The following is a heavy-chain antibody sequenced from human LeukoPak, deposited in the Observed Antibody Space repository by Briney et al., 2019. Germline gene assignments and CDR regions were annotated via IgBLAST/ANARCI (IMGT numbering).Heavy chain of an antibody. CDR1: GGTFSSYA. Sequence: GSSVKVSCKASGGTFSSYAISWVRQAPRQGLEWMGGIIPIFGTANYAQKFQGRVTITADESTSTAYMELSSLRSEDTAVYYCARGAGRITMIVVVSAFDIWGQGTMVTVSS. CDR2: IIPIFGTA. J-gene: IGHJ3*02. CDR3: ARGAGRITMIVVVSAFDI. V-gene: IGHV1-69*01. D-gene: IGHD3-22*01.